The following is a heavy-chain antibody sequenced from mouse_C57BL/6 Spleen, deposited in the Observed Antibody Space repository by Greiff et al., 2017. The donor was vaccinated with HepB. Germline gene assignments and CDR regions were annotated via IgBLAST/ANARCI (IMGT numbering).Heavy chain of an antibody. CDR2: IDPSDSYT. CDR3: ARSSFYGSSPYYAMDY. D-gene: IGHD1-1*01. J-gene: IGHJ4*01. V-gene: IGHV1-69*01. Sequence: QVQLQQPGAELVMPGASVKLSCKASGYTFTSYWMHWVKQRPGQGLEWIGEIDPSDSYTNYNQKFKGKSTLTVDKSSSTAYMQLSSLTSEDSAVYYCARSSFYGSSPYYAMDYWGQGTSVTVSS. CDR1: GYTFTSYW.